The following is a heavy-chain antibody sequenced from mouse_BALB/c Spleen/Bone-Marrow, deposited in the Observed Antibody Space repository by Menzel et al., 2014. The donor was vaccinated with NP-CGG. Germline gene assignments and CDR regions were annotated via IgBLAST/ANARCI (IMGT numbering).Heavy chain of an antibody. D-gene: IGHD4-1*01. CDR3: SRDMGGILFDT. Sequence: EVKLVESGGGLVQPGGSLRLSCATSGFTFTDYYMNWVRQPPGEALEWLAFIRNKANGYTTEYSASVKGRFTISRDNSQHILYLQMNTLRAEDSDTYYFSRDMGGILFDTRGQGTPVTGSS. J-gene: IGHJ2*01. CDR2: IRNKANGYTT. V-gene: IGHV7-3*02. CDR1: GFTFTDYY.